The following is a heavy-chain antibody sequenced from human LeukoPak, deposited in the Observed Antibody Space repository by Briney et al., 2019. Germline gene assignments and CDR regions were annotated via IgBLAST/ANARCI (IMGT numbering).Heavy chain of an antibody. CDR2: IGYEGVHK. CDR1: GFTFNNFG. CDR3: AKDLHGGYSSDY. Sequence: GGSLRLSCAASGFTFNNFGMHWVRQAPGKGLEWVAFIGYEGVHKYYADSVKGRFTISKDNSKATLYLQMNSLRPEDTAVYYCAKDLHGGYSSDYWGQGTLVAVSS. V-gene: IGHV3-30*02. J-gene: IGHJ4*02. D-gene: IGHD3-22*01.